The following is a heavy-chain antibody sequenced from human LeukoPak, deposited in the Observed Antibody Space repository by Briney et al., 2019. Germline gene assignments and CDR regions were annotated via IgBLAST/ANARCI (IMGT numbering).Heavy chain of an antibody. Sequence: GGSLRLSCAASEFTFSSYAMSWVRPAPGKGREGVSAVSGSGGITYYADSVKGRFTISRDNSKNTLYLQMNSLRAEDTAVYYCAKGPCIAASGCYFDYWGQGTLVTVSS. CDR1: EFTFSSYA. D-gene: IGHD6-13*01. CDR2: VSGSGGIT. CDR3: AKGPCIAASGCYFDY. V-gene: IGHV3-23*01. J-gene: IGHJ4*02.